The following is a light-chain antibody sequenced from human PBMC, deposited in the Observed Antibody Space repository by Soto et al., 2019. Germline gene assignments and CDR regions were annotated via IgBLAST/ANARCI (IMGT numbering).Light chain of an antibody. Sequence: EIVLTQSPGTLSLSPGERATLSCRASQNISSSYLAWYQQKPGQAPRLLIYDASSRATGIPDRFSGSGSGTDFTLTISGLEPEGFAVFYCQQYGSSPLTFGGGTKVDIK. V-gene: IGKV3-20*01. CDR3: QQYGSSPLT. CDR2: DAS. CDR1: QNISSSY. J-gene: IGKJ4*01.